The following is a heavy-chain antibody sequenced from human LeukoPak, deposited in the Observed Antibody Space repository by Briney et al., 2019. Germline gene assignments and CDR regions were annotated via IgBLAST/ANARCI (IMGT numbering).Heavy chain of an antibody. J-gene: IGHJ4*02. CDR3: AKNMVRGNFDY. Sequence: WVSAISGSGGSTYYADSVKGRFTISRDNSKNTLYLQMNSLRAEDTAVYYCAKNMVRGNFDYWGQGTLVTVSS. D-gene: IGHD3-10*01. CDR2: ISGSGGST. V-gene: IGHV3-23*01.